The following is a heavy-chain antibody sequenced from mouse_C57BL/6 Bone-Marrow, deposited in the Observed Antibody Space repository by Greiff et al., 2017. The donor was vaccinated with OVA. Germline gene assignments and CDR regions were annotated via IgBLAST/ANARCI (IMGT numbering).Heavy chain of an antibody. Sequence: QVQLQQSGPGLVAPSQSLSITCTVSGFSLTSYGVHWVRQPPGKGLEWLVVIWSDGSTTYNSALKSRLSISKDNSKSQVFLKMNSLQTDDPAMYYCARQGYYGSTWYFDVWGTGTTVTVSS. CDR3: ARQGYYGSTWYFDV. J-gene: IGHJ1*03. CDR2: IWSDGST. D-gene: IGHD1-1*01. V-gene: IGHV2-6-1*01. CDR1: GFSLTSYG.